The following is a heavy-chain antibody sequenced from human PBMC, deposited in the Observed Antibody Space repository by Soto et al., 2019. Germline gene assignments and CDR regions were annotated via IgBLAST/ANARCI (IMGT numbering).Heavy chain of an antibody. V-gene: IGHV3-53*04. J-gene: IGHJ6*03. CDR3: GENIPKRPGGSYYDMDW. CDR1: GFTVSSNY. D-gene: IGHD3-16*01. CDR2: IYSGGST. Sequence: GGSLRLSCAASGFTVSSNYMSWVRQAPGKGLEWVSVIYSGGSTYYADSVKGRFTISRHNSKNTLYLQMNSLRAEDTGGFYGGENIPKRPGGSYYDMDWGEKGTTVTV.